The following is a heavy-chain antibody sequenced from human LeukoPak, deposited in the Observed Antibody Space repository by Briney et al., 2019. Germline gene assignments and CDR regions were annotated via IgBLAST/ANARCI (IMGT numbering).Heavy chain of an antibody. CDR2: ISSRRTTI. J-gene: IGHJ4*02. D-gene: IGHD3-9*01. CDR3: ARDKLRSFDWLLDY. V-gene: IGHV3-48*04. Sequence: GGSLRLSCAASGFTFNRYSMNWVREAPGEGGGWGSYISSRRTTIYYADSVKARFTISRDNANNSLYLQMNSLSAEDTAVYYCARDKLRSFDWLLDYWGQGTLVTVSS. CDR1: GFTFNRYS.